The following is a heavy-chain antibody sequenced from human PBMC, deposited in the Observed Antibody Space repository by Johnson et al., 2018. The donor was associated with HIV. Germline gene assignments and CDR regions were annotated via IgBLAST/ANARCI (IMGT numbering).Heavy chain of an antibody. CDR2: IKHDGSEK. CDR3: ARQFRSVGAPDAFDI. Sequence: EVQLVESGGGVVQPGRSLRVSCAASGFIFSSYGMHWVRQAPGKGLEWVANIKHDGSEKYYVDSVKGRFTIYRDNAKNSLYLPMNSLRAGDKAMFYCARQFRSVGAPDAFDIWGQGTMVTVSS. V-gene: IGHV3-7*01. J-gene: IGHJ3*02. D-gene: IGHD1-26*01. CDR1: GFIFSSYG.